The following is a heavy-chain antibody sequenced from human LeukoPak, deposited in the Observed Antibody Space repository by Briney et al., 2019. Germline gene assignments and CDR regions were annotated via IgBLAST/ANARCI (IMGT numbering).Heavy chain of an antibody. CDR1: GYTLTELS. D-gene: IGHD5-24*01. CDR2: FDPEDGET. J-gene: IGHJ4*02. V-gene: IGHV1-24*01. Sequence: GASVKVSCKVSGYTLTELSMHWVRQAPGKGLEWMGGFDPEDGETIYAQKIQGRVTMTEDTSTDTAYMELSSLRSEDTAVYYCARWLQLDGYFDYWGQGTLVTVSS. CDR3: ARWLQLDGYFDY.